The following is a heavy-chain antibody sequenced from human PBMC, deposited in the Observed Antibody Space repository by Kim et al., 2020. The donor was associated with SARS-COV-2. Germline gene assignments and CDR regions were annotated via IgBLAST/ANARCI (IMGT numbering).Heavy chain of an antibody. V-gene: IGHV3-9*01. CDR3: AKDYGFGEFLDY. Sequence: GYADSVKGRFTISRDNAKNSLYLQMNSLRAEDTALYYCAKDYGFGEFLDYWGQGTLVTVSS. D-gene: IGHD3-10*01. J-gene: IGHJ4*02.